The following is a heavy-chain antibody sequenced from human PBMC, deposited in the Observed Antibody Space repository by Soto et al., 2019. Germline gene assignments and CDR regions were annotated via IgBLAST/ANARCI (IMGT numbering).Heavy chain of an antibody. D-gene: IGHD6-19*01. Sequence: ASVKVSCKASGYTFTSYGISWLRQAPGQGLEWMGWISAYNGNTNYAQKLQGRVTMTTDTSTSTAYMELRSLRSDDTAVYYCAKKGLVPGYYYMDVGGKGTTVTVSS. J-gene: IGHJ6*03. CDR2: ISAYNGNT. CDR1: GYTFTSYG. V-gene: IGHV1-18*01. CDR3: AKKGLVPGYYYMDV.